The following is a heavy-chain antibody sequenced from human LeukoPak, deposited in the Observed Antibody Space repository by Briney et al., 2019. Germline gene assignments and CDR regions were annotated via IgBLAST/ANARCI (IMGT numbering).Heavy chain of an antibody. CDR3: ARVGSFWSGYYVN. V-gene: IGHV3-21*01. J-gene: IGHJ4*02. CDR1: GFTFSSHS. D-gene: IGHD3-3*01. CDR2: ISSSSSYI. Sequence: GGSLRLSCAASGFTFSSHSMNWVRQAPGKGLEWVSSISSSSSYIYYADSVKGRFTISRDNAKNTLYLQMNSLRAEDTAVYYCARVGSFWSGYYVNWGQGTLVTVSS.